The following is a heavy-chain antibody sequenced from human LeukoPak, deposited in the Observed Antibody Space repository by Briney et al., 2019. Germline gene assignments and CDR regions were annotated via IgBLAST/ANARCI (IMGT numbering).Heavy chain of an antibody. J-gene: IGHJ4*02. D-gene: IGHD5-24*01. CDR3: ARQVESVTLFDY. V-gene: IGHV4-39*01. CDR2: IYYSGAT. CDR1: GGSITDRGHY. Sequence: PSETLSLTCTVSGGSITDRGHYWGWIRQAPGKGLEWIGTIYYSGATYYNPSLRSRVAVSVDTSKNQFSLKVDSMTATDTAVYFCARQVESVTLFDYWGQGTLVTVSS.